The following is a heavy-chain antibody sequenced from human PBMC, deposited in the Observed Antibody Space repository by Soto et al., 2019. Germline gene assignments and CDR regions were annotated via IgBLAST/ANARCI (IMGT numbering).Heavy chain of an antibody. CDR3: ARSYYDSSGYAITGYYGMDV. CDR1: GYSFTSYW. V-gene: IGHV5-51*01. CDR2: IYPGDSDT. Sequence: GESLKISCKGSGYSFTSYWIGWVRQMPGKGXXXMGIIYPGDSDTRYSPSFQGHVTISADKSISTAYLQWSSLKASDTAMYYCARSYYDSSGYAITGYYGMDVWGQGTTVTVSS. D-gene: IGHD3-22*01. J-gene: IGHJ6*02.